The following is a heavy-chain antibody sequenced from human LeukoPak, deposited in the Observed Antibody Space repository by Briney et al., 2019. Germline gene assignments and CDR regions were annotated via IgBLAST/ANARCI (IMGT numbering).Heavy chain of an antibody. Sequence: SQTLSLTCTVSGGSISSGDYYWSWIRQPPGKGLEWIGYIYYSGSTYYNPSLKSRVTISVDTSKNQFSLKLSSVTAADTAVYYCARALGYSSSWYGFDYWGQGTLVTVSS. V-gene: IGHV4-30-4*08. J-gene: IGHJ4*02. CDR3: ARALGYSSSWYGFDY. D-gene: IGHD6-13*01. CDR1: GGSISSGDYY. CDR2: IYYSGST.